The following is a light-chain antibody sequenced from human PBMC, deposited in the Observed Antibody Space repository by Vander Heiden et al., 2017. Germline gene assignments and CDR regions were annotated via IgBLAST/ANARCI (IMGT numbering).Light chain of an antibody. V-gene: IGLV2-23*02. J-gene: IGLJ3*02. CDR2: EVS. CDR1: SSDVGSYSL. CDR3: CYYEGSTTYWV. Sequence: QSALAQPASVSGSPGQSITIPCTGTSSDVGSYSLVSWYQQYPGKHTKRMIEEVSKRPSGVSNRFSGSKAGNTASLTITGLQAEEEADYHCCYYEGSTTYWVFGGGTKLTVL.